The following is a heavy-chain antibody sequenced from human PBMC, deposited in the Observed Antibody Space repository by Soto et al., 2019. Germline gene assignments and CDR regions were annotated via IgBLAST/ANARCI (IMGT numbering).Heavy chain of an antibody. J-gene: IGHJ5*02. Sequence: SETLSLTCTVSGGSISSYYWSWIRQPPGKGLEWIGYIYYSGSTNYNPSLKSRVTISVDTSKNQFSLKLSSVTAADTAVYYCARSGYYLNWFDPWGQGTLVTVSS. D-gene: IGHD3-22*01. CDR3: ARSGYYLNWFDP. CDR2: IYYSGST. V-gene: IGHV4-59*08. CDR1: GGSISSYY.